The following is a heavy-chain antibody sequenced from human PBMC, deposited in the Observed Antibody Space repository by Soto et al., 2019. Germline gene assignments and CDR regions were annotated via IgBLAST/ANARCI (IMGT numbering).Heavy chain of an antibody. J-gene: IGHJ6*02. V-gene: IGHV3-23*01. D-gene: IGHD3-10*01. CDR3: AKASGRVHYGMHV. CDR1: GCPFSMFA. CDR2: IRGSGGGT. Sequence: EVLVLESGGGSVQPGGSLRLSCAASGCPFSMFAMNWVRQAPGKGLEWVSGIRGSGGGTYYADSVKGRFTISRDDSRNMLYLEMNTLRGEDTAVYYCAKASGRVHYGMHVWGQGTTVTVSS.